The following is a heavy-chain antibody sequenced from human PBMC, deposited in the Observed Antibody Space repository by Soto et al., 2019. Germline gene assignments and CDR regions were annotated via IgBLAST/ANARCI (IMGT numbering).Heavy chain of an antibody. CDR2: ISYSGST. J-gene: IGHJ4*02. Sequence: QVQLQESGPGLVKPSETLSLTCTVSGGSISSYYWSWIRQTPGKGLEWIGYISYSGSTNYNPSLQSRVTISVDTSENQFSLKLTSVTAADTAVYYCARGSGYSGYWGQGTLVTVSS. CDR3: ARGSGYSGY. CDR1: GGSISSYY. V-gene: IGHV4-59*01. D-gene: IGHD1-26*01.